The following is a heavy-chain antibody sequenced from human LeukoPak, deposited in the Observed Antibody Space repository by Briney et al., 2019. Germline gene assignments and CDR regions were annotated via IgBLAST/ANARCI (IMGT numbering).Heavy chain of an antibody. CDR3: ASAGTYYYDSSGYTHGY. V-gene: IGHV4-30-4*07. CDR2: IYNSGTT. D-gene: IGHD3-22*01. CDR1: GDSISSGDYS. J-gene: IGHJ4*02. Sequence: PSETLSLTCAVSGDSISSGDYSWSWIRQPPGKGLEWIGYIYNSGTTNYNPSLKSRVTISVDTSKNQFSLKLSSVTAADTAVYYCASAGTYYYDSSGYTHGYWGQGTLVTVSS.